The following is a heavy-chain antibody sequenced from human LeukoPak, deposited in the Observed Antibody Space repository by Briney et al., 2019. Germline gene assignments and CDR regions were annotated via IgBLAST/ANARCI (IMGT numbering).Heavy chain of an antibody. Sequence: SETLSPTCAVFGGSFSGHYWSWIRQPPGKGLEWIGEINHRGSTTYNPSLKSRVTISVDTSKNQFSLKLTSVTAADTAVYYCARGDSGSFSQFDCWGQGTLVTVSS. CDR1: GGSFSGHY. V-gene: IGHV4-34*01. J-gene: IGHJ4*02. CDR3: ARGDSGSFSQFDC. D-gene: IGHD1-26*01. CDR2: INHRGST.